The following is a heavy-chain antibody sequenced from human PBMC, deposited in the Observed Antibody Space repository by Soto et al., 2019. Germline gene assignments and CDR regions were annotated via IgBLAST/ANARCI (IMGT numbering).Heavy chain of an antibody. CDR1: GYTFSGYY. D-gene: IGHD6-6*01. J-gene: IGHJ4*02. V-gene: IGHV1-2*02. Sequence: GASVKVSCKASGYTFSGYYMHWVWQAPGQGLEWMGWINPDSGGTSCAQKFQGRVTMTRDTSTSTVYMELSSLRSEDTAVYYCASSGMVGSSSWNLLDYWGQGTLVTVSS. CDR3: ASSGMVGSSSWNLLDY. CDR2: INPDSGGT.